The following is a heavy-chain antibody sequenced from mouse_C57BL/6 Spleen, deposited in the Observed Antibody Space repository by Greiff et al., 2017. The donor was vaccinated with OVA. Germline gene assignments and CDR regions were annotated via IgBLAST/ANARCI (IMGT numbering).Heavy chain of an antibody. V-gene: IGHV1-39*01. CDR1: GYSFTDYN. CDR2: INPNYGTT. D-gene: IGHD3-2*02. J-gene: IGHJ3*01. Sequence: EVQLQESGPELVKPGASVKISCKASGYSFTDYNMNWVKQSNGKSLEWIGVINPNYGTTSYNQKFKGKATLTVDQSSSTAYMQLNSLTSEDSAVYYCARDERQLRLLAWFAYWGQGTLVTVSA. CDR3: ARDERQLRLLAWFAY.